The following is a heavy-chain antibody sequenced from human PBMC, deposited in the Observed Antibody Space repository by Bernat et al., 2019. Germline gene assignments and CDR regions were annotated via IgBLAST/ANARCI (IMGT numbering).Heavy chain of an antibody. Sequence: EVQLVESGGGVVRPGGSLRLSCAASGFTFDDYGMSWVRQAPGKGLEWVSGINWNGGSTGYADSVKGRFTISRDNTKNSLYLQMNSLRAEDTALYYCARGAEYYGSGGHYYFDYWGQGTLVTVSS. CDR1: GFTFDDYG. CDR2: INWNGGST. D-gene: IGHD3-10*01. J-gene: IGHJ4*02. CDR3: ARGAEYYGSGGHYYFDY. V-gene: IGHV3-20*04.